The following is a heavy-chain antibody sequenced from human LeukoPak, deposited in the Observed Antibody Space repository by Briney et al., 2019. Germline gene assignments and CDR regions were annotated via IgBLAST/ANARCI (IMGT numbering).Heavy chain of an antibody. D-gene: IGHD5-12*01. CDR3: AKDALVATSHFGN. CDR1: GITFSSYG. CDR2: ISSTGGTT. J-gene: IGHJ4*02. V-gene: IGHV3-23*01. Sequence: GGPLRLSCAASGITFSSYGMSWVRQAPGKGLEWVSSISSTGGTTYYADSVKGRFTVSRDNSKNTLYLQMNSLRAEDTAVYFCAKDALVATSHFGNWGQGTLVTVSS.